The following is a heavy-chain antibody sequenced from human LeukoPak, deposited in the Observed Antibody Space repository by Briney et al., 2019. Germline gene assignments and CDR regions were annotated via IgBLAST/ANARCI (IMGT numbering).Heavy chain of an antibody. CDR1: GGSFSGYY. V-gene: IGHV4-34*01. CDR2: INHSGST. J-gene: IGHJ6*03. CDR3: ARLLTALDYMDV. Sequence: SETLSLTCAVYGGSFSGYYWSWIRQPPGKGLEWIGEINHSGSTNYNPSLKSRVTISVDTSKNQFSLKLSSVTAADTAVYYCARLLTALDYMDVWGKGTTVTVSS. D-gene: IGHD5-18*01.